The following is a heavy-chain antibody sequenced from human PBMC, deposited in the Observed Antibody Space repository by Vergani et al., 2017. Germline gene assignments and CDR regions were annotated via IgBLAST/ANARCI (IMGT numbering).Heavy chain of an antibody. J-gene: IGHJ5*02. D-gene: IGHD3-10*01. CDR3: ARIMARLVRGVIPTNWFDP. Sequence: QITLKESGPTLVKPTQTLTLTCTFSGFSLSTSGVGVGWIRQPPGKALEWLALIFSNDEKSYSTSLKSRLTISKDTSKSQVVLTMTNMDPVDTATYYCARIMARLVRGVIPTNWFDPWGQGTLVTVSS. CDR2: IFSNDEK. CDR1: GFSLSTSGVG. V-gene: IGHV2-26*01.